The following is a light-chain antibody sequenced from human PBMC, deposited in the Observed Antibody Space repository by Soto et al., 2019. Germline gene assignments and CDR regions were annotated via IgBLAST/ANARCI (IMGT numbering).Light chain of an antibody. CDR2: ATS. CDR3: QQSFTTPS. Sequence: DIQMTQSPSSPSASVGGRVNITCRASQTVSSYLNWYQQKPGTVPKLLIYATSNLQSGVPSRFSGRGFGTDFTLTISSLQPEDFATYYCQQSFTTPSFGQGTQLEIK. V-gene: IGKV1-39*01. J-gene: IGKJ5*01. CDR1: QTVSSY.